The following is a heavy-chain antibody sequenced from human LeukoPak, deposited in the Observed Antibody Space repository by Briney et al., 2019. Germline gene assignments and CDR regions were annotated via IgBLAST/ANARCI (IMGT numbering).Heavy chain of an antibody. CDR3: ASGDSSGPYYYYYYGMDV. V-gene: IGHV3-66*01. J-gene: IGHJ6*02. CDR2: IYSGGST. D-gene: IGHD3-22*01. CDR1: GFTFDDYG. Sequence: GGSLRLSCAASGFTFDDYGMSWVRQAPGKGLEWVSVIYSGGSTYYADSVKGRFTISRDNSKNTLYLQMYSLRAEDTAVYYCASGDSSGPYYYYYYGMDVWGQGTTVTVSS.